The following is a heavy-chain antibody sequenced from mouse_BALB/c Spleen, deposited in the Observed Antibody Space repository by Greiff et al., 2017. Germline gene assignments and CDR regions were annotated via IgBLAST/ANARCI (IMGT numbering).Heavy chain of an antibody. CDR2: ISSGSSTI. J-gene: IGHJ4*01. D-gene: IGHD3-1*01. Sequence: EVMLVESGGGLVQPGGSRKLSCAASGFTFSSFGMHWVRQAPEKGLEWVAYISSGSSTIYYADTVKGRFTISRDNPKNTLFLQMTSLRSEDTAMYYCARSGKERAMECWGQGTSVTVSS. CDR1: GFTFSSFG. V-gene: IGHV5-17*02. CDR3: ARSGKERAMEC.